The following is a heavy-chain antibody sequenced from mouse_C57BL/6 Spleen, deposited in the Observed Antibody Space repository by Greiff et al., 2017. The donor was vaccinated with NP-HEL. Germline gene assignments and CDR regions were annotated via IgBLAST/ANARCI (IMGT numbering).Heavy chain of an antibody. CDR3: AREEVGFAY. J-gene: IGHJ3*01. CDR1: GFTFSDYY. CDR2: INYDGSST. V-gene: IGHV5-16*01. Sequence: EVKLMESEGGLVQPGSSMKLSCTASGFTFSDYYMAWVRQVPEKGLEWVANINYDGSSTYYLDSLKSRFIISRDNAKNILYLQMSSLKSEDTATYYCAREEVGFAYWGQGTLVTVSA.